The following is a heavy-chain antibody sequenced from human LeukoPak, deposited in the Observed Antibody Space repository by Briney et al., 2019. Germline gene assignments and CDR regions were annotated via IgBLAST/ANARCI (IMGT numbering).Heavy chain of an antibody. CDR2: ISGSGDNT. J-gene: IGHJ4*02. CDR1: GFTFSSYS. V-gene: IGHV3-23*01. Sequence: GGSLRLSCAASGFTFSSYSMSWVRQAPGKGLEWVSTISGSGDNTYYADSLKGRFTISRDNSKNTLYLQVNSLRAEDTALYHCAKAPGSSWAAFDSWGQGTLVTVSS. D-gene: IGHD6-13*01. CDR3: AKAPGSSWAAFDS.